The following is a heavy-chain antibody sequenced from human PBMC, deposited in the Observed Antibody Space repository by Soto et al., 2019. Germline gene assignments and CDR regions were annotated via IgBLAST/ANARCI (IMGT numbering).Heavy chain of an antibody. D-gene: IGHD5-12*01. CDR2: ISWNSGSI. J-gene: IGHJ4*02. CDR1: GFTFDDYA. Sequence: EVQLVESGGGLVQPGRSLRLSCAASGFTFDDYAMHWVRQAPGKGLEWVSGISWNSGSIGYADSVKGRFTISRDNAKNSLYLQRNSRGAEDAALYYWAKDTSGGGAYGGPFDYGGKGTLVPVPS. V-gene: IGHV3-9*01. CDR3: AKDTSGGGAYGGPFDY.